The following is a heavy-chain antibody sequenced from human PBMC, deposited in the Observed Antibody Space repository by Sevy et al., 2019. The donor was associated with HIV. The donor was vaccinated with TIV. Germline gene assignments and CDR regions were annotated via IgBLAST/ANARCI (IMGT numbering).Heavy chain of an antibody. J-gene: IGHJ3*02. D-gene: IGHD6-19*01. Sequence: GGSLRLSCAASGFTFSSYAMIWVRQAPGKGLEWVSAISGSGGSTYYADSVKDRFTISRDNSKNTLYLQMNSLRAEDTAVYYCAKDRQWLVIVAFDIWGQGTMVTVSS. CDR1: GFTFSSYA. V-gene: IGHV3-23*01. CDR2: ISGSGGST. CDR3: AKDRQWLVIVAFDI.